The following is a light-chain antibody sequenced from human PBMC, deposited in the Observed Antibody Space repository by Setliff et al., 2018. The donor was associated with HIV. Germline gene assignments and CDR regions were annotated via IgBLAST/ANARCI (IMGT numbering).Light chain of an antibody. V-gene: IGLV2-23*01. CDR3: CSNTGSNTYV. CDR1: SGDVGRYNL. CDR2: QAS. Sequence: QSALTQPASVSGSPGQSITISCTGTSGDVGRYNLASWYQQQPGKPPKLMIYQASKRPSGVSNRFSGSKSGNTASLTISVLQAEDEADYYCCSNTGSNTYVFGTGTKVTVL. J-gene: IGLJ1*01.